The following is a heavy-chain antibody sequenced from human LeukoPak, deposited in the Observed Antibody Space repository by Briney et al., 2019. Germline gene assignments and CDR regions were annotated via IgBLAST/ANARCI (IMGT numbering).Heavy chain of an antibody. Sequence: ASVKVSCKASGYTFTSYAMHWVRQAPGQRLEWMGWINAGNGNTKYSQKFQGRVTITRDTSAGTAYMELSSLRSEDTAVYYCARASSGWELDYYYYYGMDVWGQGTTVTVSS. CDR3: ARASSGWELDYYYYYGMDV. V-gene: IGHV1-3*01. CDR1: GYTFTSYA. D-gene: IGHD6-19*01. CDR2: INAGNGNT. J-gene: IGHJ6*02.